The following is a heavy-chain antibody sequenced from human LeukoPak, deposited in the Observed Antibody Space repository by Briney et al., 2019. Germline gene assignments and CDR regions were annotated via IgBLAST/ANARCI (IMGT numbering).Heavy chain of an antibody. CDR1: GYTFTNYG. J-gene: IGHJ4*02. V-gene: IGHV1-18*01. CDR2: ISAYNGNT. Sequence: ASVKVSCKASGYTFTNYGVSWVRQAPRQGLEWMGWISAYNGNTNYAQKSQGRVTMTTDTSTSTAYMELRSLRSDDTAVYYCARVEAAANTGPYLLDYWGQGTLVTVSS. CDR3: ARVEAAANTGPYLLDY. D-gene: IGHD6-13*01.